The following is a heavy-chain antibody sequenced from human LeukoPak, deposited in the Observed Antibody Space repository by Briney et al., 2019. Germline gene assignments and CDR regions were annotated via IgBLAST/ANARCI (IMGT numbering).Heavy chain of an antibody. CDR1: GFTFNRYA. D-gene: IGHD3-22*01. CDR3: ASRITMIVVPPDY. CDR2: ISEDGSNK. J-gene: IGHJ4*02. V-gene: IGHV3-30*04. Sequence: PGGSLRLSRAASGFTFNRYALHWVRQAPGKGLEWVAVISEDGSNKYYADSVKGRFTISRDNSKNTLYLQMNSLRPGDTAVYYCASRITMIVVPPDYWGQGTLVTVSS.